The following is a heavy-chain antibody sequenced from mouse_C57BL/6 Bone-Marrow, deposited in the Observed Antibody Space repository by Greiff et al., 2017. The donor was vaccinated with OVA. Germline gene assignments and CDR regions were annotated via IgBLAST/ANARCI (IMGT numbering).Heavy chain of an antibody. J-gene: IGHJ4*01. Sequence: VQLVESDAELVKPGASVKISCKVSGYTFTDHTIHWMKQRPEQGLEWIGYIYPRDGSTKYNEKFKGKATLTADKSSSTAYMELARLTSEDSAVYYCARDYDYDYAMDYWGQGTSVTVSS. V-gene: IGHV1-78*01. D-gene: IGHD2-4*01. CDR1: GYTFTDHT. CDR3: ARDYDYDYAMDY. CDR2: IYPRDGST.